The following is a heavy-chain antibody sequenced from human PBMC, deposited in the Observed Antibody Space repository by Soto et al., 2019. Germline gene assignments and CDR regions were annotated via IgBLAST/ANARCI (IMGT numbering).Heavy chain of an antibody. CDR2: INTGNGNT. CDR3: ARGERLYFLYYGMDV. CDR1: GYNFTTYA. Sequence: QVQLVQSGAAVKKPGASVKVSCKASGYNFTTYAMVWVRQAPGQRPEWMGWINTGNGNTKYSPKFQGRVTITRDTSATTAYMELSSLKSEDTAVYYCARGERLYFLYYGMDVWGQGSTVTVSS. J-gene: IGHJ6*02. D-gene: IGHD2-2*02. V-gene: IGHV1-3*04.